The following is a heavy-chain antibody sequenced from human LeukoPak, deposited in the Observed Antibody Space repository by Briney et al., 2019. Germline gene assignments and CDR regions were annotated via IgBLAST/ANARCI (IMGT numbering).Heavy chain of an antibody. CDR1: GGTFSSYA. CDR3: ANGGDDYDFWSGLSSWFDP. J-gene: IGHJ5*02. Sequence: SVKVSCKASGGTFSSYAISWVRQAPGQGLEWMGGIIPIFGTANYAQKFQGRVTITTDESTSTAYMELSSLRSEDAAVYYCANGGDDYDFWSGLSSWFDPWGQGTLVTVSS. V-gene: IGHV1-69*05. CDR2: IIPIFGTA. D-gene: IGHD3-3*01.